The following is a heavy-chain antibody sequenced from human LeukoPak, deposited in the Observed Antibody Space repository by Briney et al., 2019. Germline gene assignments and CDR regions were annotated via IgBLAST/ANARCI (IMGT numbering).Heavy chain of an antibody. J-gene: IGHJ5*02. CDR1: GFTFSSYW. D-gene: IGHD6-13*01. CDR3: ARDGSSWSNWLDP. CDR2: IKSDGSST. V-gene: IGHV3-74*01. Sequence: GGSLRPSCAASGFTFSSYWMHWVRQAPGKGLVWVPRIKSDGSSTSYADSVKGRFTISRDNVKNTLYLQMNSLRAEDTAVYYCARDGSSWSNWLDPWGQGTLVTVSS.